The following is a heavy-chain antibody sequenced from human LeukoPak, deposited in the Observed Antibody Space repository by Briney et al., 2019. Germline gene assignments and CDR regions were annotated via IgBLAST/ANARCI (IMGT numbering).Heavy chain of an antibody. CDR1: GFTFSSYG. D-gene: IGHD6-19*01. J-gene: IGHJ5*01. CDR3: ARGTSRGSRYGFDS. V-gene: IGHV3-33*01. CDR2: IWYDGSNK. Sequence: GGSLRLSCAASGFTFSSYGMHWVRQAPGKGLEWVAVIWYDGSNKYYADSVKGRLTISRDNSKNTLYLQMNSLRAEDTAVYYCARGTSRGSRYGFDSWGQGILVTVTS.